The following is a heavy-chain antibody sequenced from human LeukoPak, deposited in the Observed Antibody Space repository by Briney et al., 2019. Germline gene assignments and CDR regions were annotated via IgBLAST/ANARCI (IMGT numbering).Heavy chain of an antibody. CDR1: GYTFTSYG. CDR2: INPNSGGT. J-gene: IGHJ6*02. D-gene: IGHD2-2*02. Sequence: ASVKVSCKASGYTFTSYGISWVRQAPGQGLESMGWINPNSGGTNYAQKFQGRVTMTRDTSISTAYMELSRLRSDDTAVYYCARDSPCSSTSCYTGRYYYYYGMDVWGQGTTVTVSS. CDR3: ARDSPCSSTSCYTGRYYYYYGMDV. V-gene: IGHV1-2*02.